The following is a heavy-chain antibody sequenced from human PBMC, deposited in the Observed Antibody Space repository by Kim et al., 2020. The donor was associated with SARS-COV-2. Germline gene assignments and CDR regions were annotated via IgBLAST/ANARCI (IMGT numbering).Heavy chain of an antibody. CDR1: GFTFSSSW. CDR3: VRGRLCRITMVRGVIPDNWFDP. V-gene: IGHV3-7*03. D-gene: IGHD3-10*01. CDR2: IKCDGSEK. Sequence: GGSLRLSCAASGFTFSSSWMHWVCQAPEKGLEWVADIKCDGSEKYYVDSVKGRLTISRDNAKNSLYLQVNSLRAEDMTVYYCVRGRLCRITMVRGVIPDNWFDPWGQGTLVTVSS. J-gene: IGHJ5*02.